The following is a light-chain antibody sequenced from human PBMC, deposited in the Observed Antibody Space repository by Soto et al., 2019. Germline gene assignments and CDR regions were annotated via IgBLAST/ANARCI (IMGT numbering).Light chain of an antibody. CDR3: QHYNSYSEA. CDR2: AAS. J-gene: IGKJ1*01. Sequence: DLKMSLAPSSLSAYVGDKVTITCLASQSVISYLNWYQQKPGKAPKLLIYAASSLQSGVPSRFSGSGSGTEFTFTISSLQPDDFATYYCQHYNSYSEAFGQGTNVDIK. V-gene: IGKV1-39*01. CDR1: QSVISY.